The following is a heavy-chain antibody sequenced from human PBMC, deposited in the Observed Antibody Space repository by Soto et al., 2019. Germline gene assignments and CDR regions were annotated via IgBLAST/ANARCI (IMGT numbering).Heavy chain of an antibody. CDR2: INAYNVNT. J-gene: IGHJ4*02. D-gene: IGHD5-12*01. CDR3: ARDRGYGIFDY. V-gene: IGHV1-18*01. CDR1: GYTFTSYA. Sequence: QVQLVQSGAEVKKPGASVKVSCKASGYTFTSYAISWVRQAPGQGLEWLGWINAYNVNTNYAQKLQGRVTMTTDTSTSPAYMELRSLRSDGTAVYYCARDRGYGIFDYWGKGPLVTVSS.